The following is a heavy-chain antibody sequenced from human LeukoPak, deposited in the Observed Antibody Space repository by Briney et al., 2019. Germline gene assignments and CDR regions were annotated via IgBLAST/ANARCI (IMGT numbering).Heavy chain of an antibody. V-gene: IGHV4-59*01. CDR2: IYYSGST. J-gene: IGHJ4*02. CDR3: ARHGYYGSGPDY. D-gene: IGHD3-10*01. CDR1: GGSISRYY. Sequence: SETLSLTCTVSGGSISRYYWSWIRQPPGKGLEWIGYIYYSGSTNYNPSLKSRVTISVDTSKNQFSLKLSSVTAADTAVYYCARHGYYGSGPDYWGQGTLVTVSS.